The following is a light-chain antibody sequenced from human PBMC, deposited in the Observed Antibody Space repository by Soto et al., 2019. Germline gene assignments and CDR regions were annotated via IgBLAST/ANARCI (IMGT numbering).Light chain of an antibody. CDR3: SSYTSSSTYV. J-gene: IGLJ1*01. V-gene: IGLV2-14*01. Sequence: QCVLTQPASVSGSPGQSITISCTGTSSDVGAYNYVSWYQQHPGKAPKVMIYDVSNRPSGVSNRFSGSKSGNTASLTISGLQAEDEADYYCSSYTSSSTYVFGTGTKVTVL. CDR2: DVS. CDR1: SSDVGAYNY.